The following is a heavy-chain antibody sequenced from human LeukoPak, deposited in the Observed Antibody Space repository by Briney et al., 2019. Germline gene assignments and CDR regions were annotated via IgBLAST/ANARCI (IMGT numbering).Heavy chain of an antibody. CDR1: GGSISSSYW. CDR2: IYHSGTT. J-gene: IGHJ4*02. D-gene: IGHD6-19*01. CDR3: ARDTTAVTSSAFDS. V-gene: IGHV4-4*02. Sequence: SGTLSLTCAVSGGSISSSYWWSWVRPPPGRGLEWIGEIYHSGTTNYNPSLKSRVTISVDKLKNQFSLRLSPVTAADTAVYYCARDTTAVTSSAFDSWGQGTLVTVSS.